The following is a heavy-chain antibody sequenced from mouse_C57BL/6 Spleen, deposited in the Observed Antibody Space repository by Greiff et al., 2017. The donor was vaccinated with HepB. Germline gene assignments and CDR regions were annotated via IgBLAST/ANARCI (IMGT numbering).Heavy chain of an antibody. D-gene: IGHD3-2*02. CDR3: ARFGGQLRLRNYYFDY. V-gene: IGHV1-22*01. Sequence: LKVSGPELVKPGASVKMSCKASGYTFTDYNMHWVKQSHGKSLEWIGYINPNNGGTSYNQKFKGKATLTVNKSSSTAYMELRSLTSEDSAVYYCARFGGQLRLRNYYFDYWGQGTTLTVSS. CDR2: INPNNGGT. J-gene: IGHJ2*01. CDR1: GYTFTDYN.